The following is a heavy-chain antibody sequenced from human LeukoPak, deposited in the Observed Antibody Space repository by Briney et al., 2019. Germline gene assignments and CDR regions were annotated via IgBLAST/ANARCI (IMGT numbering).Heavy chain of an antibody. V-gene: IGHV3-21*01. Sequence: PGGSLRLSCAASGFTFSSNSMNWIRQAPGKGLEWVSSISSSSTYIYYADSLKGRFTISRDNAKNSLYLQMNSLRAEDTAVYYCARDPVAARGEFDYWGQGTLVTVSS. CDR1: GFTFSSNS. CDR3: ARDPVAARGEFDY. D-gene: IGHD6-6*01. J-gene: IGHJ4*02. CDR2: ISSSSTYI.